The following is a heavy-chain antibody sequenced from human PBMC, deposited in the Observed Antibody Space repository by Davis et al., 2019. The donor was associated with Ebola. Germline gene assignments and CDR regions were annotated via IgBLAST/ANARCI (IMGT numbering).Heavy chain of an antibody. CDR2: IWYDGSNK. D-gene: IGHD7-27*01. V-gene: IGHV3-30*02. J-gene: IGHJ6*02. Sequence: GESLKISCAASGFTFSSYGLHWVRQAPGKGLEWVAVIWYDGSNKYYADSVKGRFTISRDNSKNTLYLQMNSLRAADTAVYYCAKEDGPLTGAWYYYGMDVWGQGTTVTVSS. CDR1: GFTFSSYG. CDR3: AKEDGPLTGAWYYYGMDV.